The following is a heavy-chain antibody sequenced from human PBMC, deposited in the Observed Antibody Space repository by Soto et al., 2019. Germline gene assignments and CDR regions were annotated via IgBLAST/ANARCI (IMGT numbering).Heavy chain of an antibody. CDR3: ARGREEDYLFAGIDS. D-gene: IGHD3-10*01. J-gene: IGHJ4*02. V-gene: IGHV4-31*03. Sequence: TLSLTCNVSGGSISSGRYYWSWIRQHPGKGLEWIGYIHNSGTTYYNPSLKSRVTISVDTSKNQFSLKVNSVSAADTAVFYCARGREEDYLFAGIDSWGQGTLVTVSS. CDR1: GGSISSGRYY. CDR2: IHNSGTT.